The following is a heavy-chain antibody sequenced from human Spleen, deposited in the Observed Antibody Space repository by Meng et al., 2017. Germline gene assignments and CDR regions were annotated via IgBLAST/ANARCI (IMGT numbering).Heavy chain of an antibody. D-gene: IGHD6-19*01. CDR2: IYHGGDT. J-gene: IGHJ4*02. Sequence: QVQLQESGPGLGKPSGTRSLTCVVSGGSISSIDWWSWVRQPPGKGLEWIGEIYHGGDTNYNPSLKSRVTIAIDKSKNQFSLKLSSVTAADTAVYYCASWIYSCGWQWGQGALVTVSS. CDR3: ASWIYSCGWQ. CDR1: GGSISSIDW. V-gene: IGHV4/OR15-8*02.